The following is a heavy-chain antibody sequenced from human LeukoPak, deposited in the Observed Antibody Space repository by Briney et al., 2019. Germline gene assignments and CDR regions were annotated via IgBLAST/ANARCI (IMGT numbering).Heavy chain of an antibody. V-gene: IGHV1-2*02. CDR3: ATLRRSGWYIGD. CDR2: INPYSGGT. J-gene: IGHJ4*02. Sequence: ASVKVSCKASGYTFSDYYMHWVRQAPGQGLEWMGWINPYSGGTNYAEKFQGRVTMNRDTSMTTAYMELSSLRSDDTAMYYCATLRRSGWYIGDWGQGTLVTVSS. D-gene: IGHD6-19*01. CDR1: GYTFSDYY.